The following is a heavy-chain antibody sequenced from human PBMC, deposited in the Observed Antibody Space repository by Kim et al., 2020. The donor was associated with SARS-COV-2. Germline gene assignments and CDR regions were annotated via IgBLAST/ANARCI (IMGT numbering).Heavy chain of an antibody. V-gene: IGHV1-46*01. CDR2: INPSGGST. J-gene: IGHJ5*02. CDR3: ARERDDYGDYYWFDP. Sequence: ASVKVSCKASGYTFTSYYMHWVRQAPGQGLEWMGIINPSGGSTSYAQKFQGRVTMTRDTSTSTVYMELSSLRSEDTAVYYCARERDDYGDYYWFDPWGQGTLVTVSS. D-gene: IGHD4-17*01. CDR1: GYTFTSYY.